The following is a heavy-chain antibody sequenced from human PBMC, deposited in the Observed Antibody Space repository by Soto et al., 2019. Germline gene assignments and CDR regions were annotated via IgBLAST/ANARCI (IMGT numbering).Heavy chain of an antibody. J-gene: IGHJ6*02. CDR3: ARYSNNWFQTEGMDV. Sequence: SETLSLTCAVYGGSFRGYYWGGIRQPAGKGLEWIGRIDTSGNTNYNPSLKSRVTMSVDTSKKQFSLKLTSVTAADTAVYYCARYSNNWFQTEGMDVWGQGTTVTVSS. D-gene: IGHD6-13*01. CDR2: IDTSGNT. V-gene: IGHV4-59*10. CDR1: GGSFRGYY.